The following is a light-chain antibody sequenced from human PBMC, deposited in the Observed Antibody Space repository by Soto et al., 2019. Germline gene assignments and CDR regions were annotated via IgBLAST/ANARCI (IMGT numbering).Light chain of an antibody. Sequence: QSALTQPASVSGSPGQSITISCTGTTSDAGSYNLVSWYQQHPGKAPKLIIYEVSERPSGVSTRFSGSKSGNVASLTISGLQAEDEAEYYCCSYATPRQFGGGTKLTVL. CDR1: TSDAGSYNL. V-gene: IGLV2-23*02. CDR2: EVS. CDR3: CSYATPRQ. J-gene: IGLJ2*01.